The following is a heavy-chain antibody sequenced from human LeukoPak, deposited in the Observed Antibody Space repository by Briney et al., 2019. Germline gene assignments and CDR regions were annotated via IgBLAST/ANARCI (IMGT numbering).Heavy chain of an antibody. J-gene: IGHJ4*02. CDR2: ITGSGGTT. D-gene: IGHD1-26*01. CDR1: GFTFSDYA. CDR3: AEEVGSTYPMFDY. Sequence: EGSLRLSCAASGFTFSDYAMSWVRQAPGKVLELVSTITGSGGTTYYADSVKGRFTTSRDNSKNTLYLQMISLRTEDTAVYYCAEEVGSTYPMFDYWGQGALVTVSS. V-gene: IGHV3-23*01.